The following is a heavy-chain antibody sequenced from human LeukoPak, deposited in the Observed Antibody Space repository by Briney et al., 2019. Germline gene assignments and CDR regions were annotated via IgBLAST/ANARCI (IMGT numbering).Heavy chain of an antibody. J-gene: IGHJ4*02. CDR1: GFTFSSYT. Sequence: PGGSLRLSCAASGFTFSSYTMTWVRQAPGKGLEWVSAISASGGSTYYADSVKGRFTISRDNSKNTLYLQMNSLRAEDTAVYYCGRGSSGPDYWVQGTLVTVSS. CDR2: ISASGGST. D-gene: IGHD6-25*01. V-gene: IGHV3-23*01. CDR3: GRGSSGPDY.